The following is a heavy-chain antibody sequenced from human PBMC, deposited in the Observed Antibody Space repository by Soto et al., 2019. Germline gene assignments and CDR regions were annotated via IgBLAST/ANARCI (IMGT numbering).Heavy chain of an antibody. V-gene: IGHV1-18*01. CDR2: ISAYNGNT. CDR3: ATSYYDFWSGYFNYYYYYMDV. J-gene: IGHJ6*03. CDR1: GYTFTSYG. Sequence: QVQLVQSGAEVKKPGASVKVSCKASGYTFTSYGISWVRQAPGQGLEWMGWISAYNGNTNYAQKLQGRVTMTTDTSTSTAYMELRSLRSDDTAVYYCATSYYDFWSGYFNYYYYYMDVWGKGTTVTVSS. D-gene: IGHD3-3*01.